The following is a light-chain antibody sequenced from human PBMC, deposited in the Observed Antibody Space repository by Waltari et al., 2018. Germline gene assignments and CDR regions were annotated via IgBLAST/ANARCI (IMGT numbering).Light chain of an antibody. CDR1: QIGSKN. V-gene: IGLV3-21*02. J-gene: IGLJ1*01. CDR3: QVWDSGSNHYV. Sequence: SYELTQPPSVSVAPGQTARITWDGDQIGSKNVHWYQHKPGQAPVLVVYDDGDRPSGIPERFSGSNSGNTAALTISRVDAGDEAEYYCQVWDSGSNHYVFGTVTKVTVL. CDR2: DDG.